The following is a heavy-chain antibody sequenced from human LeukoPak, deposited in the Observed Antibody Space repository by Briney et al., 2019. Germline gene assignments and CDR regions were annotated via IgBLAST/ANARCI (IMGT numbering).Heavy chain of an antibody. CDR2: IYWNDDK. V-gene: IGHV2-5*01. Sequence: ESGPTLVNPTQTLTLTCTFSGFSLSTSGVGVGWIRQPPGKALEWLALIYWNDDKRYSPSLKSRLTITKDTSKNQVVLTMTNMDPVDTATYYCARYTVTLSDDAFDIWGQGTMATVSS. J-gene: IGHJ3*02. CDR1: GFSLSTSGVG. D-gene: IGHD4-17*01. CDR3: ARYTVTLSDDAFDI.